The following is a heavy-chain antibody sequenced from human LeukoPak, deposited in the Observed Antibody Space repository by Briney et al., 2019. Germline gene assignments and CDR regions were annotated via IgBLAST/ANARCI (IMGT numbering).Heavy chain of an antibody. V-gene: IGHV1-2*02. CDR3: ARQYYDFWSGYGY. Sequence: ASVTVSCKASGYTFTGYYMHWVRQAPGQGLEWMGWINPNSGGTNYAQKFQGRVTMTRDTSISTAYMELSRLRSDDTAVYYCARQYYDFWSGYGYWGQGTLVTVSS. J-gene: IGHJ4*02. CDR2: INPNSGGT. D-gene: IGHD3-3*01. CDR1: GYTFTGYY.